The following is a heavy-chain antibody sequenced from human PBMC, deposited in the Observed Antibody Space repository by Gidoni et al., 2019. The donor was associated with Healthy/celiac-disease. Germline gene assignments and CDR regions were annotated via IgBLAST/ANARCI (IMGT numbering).Heavy chain of an antibody. CDR2: ISYDGSNK. D-gene: IGHD3-22*01. CDR3: IQAIDSSGPFDY. V-gene: IGHV3-30-3*01. Sequence: QVQLVESGGGVVQPGRSLRLSCAAYGFTFSSYAMHWVRQAPGKGLEWVAVISYDGSNKYYADSVKGRFTISRDNSKNTLYLQMNSLRAEDTAVYYCIQAIDSSGPFDYWGQGTLVTVSS. CDR1: GFTFSSYA. J-gene: IGHJ4*02.